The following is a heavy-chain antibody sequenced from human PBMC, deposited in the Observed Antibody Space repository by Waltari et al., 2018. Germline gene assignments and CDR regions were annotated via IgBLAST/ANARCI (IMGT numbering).Heavy chain of an antibody. J-gene: IGHJ4*02. V-gene: IGHV4-4*02. Sequence: QVHLQESGPGLVKPSGTLSLTCAVSGGSISSSNWWCWVRQPPGKGLAWIGEIYHSGSTNYNPSSQSRVTISVDKSKNQFSLNLSSVTAADTAVYYCARTSAGNIYYWGQGTLVTVSS. D-gene: IGHD6-25*01. CDR3: ARTSAGNIYY. CDR2: IYHSGST. CDR1: GGSISSSNW.